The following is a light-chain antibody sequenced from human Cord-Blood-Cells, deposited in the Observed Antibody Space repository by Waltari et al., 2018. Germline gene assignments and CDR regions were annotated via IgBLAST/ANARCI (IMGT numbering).Light chain of an antibody. CDR2: AAS. CDR1: QGSSSY. CDR3: QQLNSYPFT. V-gene: IGKV1-9*01. J-gene: IGKJ3*01. Sequence: DIQLTQSPSFLSASVGDRVTITCRASQGSSSYLAWYQQKPGKAPKLLIYAASTLQSGVPSRCSGSGSVTEFTLTISSLQPEDFATQYCQQLNSYPFTFGPGTKVDIK.